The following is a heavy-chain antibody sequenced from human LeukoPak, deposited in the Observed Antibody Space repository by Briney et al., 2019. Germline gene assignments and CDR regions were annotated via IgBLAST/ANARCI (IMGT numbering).Heavy chain of an antibody. CDR3: ARVFYGSGSYYNFPYYYGMDV. CDR1: GGTFSSYA. V-gene: IGHV1-69*04. Sequence: ASLKVSCKASGGTFSSYAISWVRQAPGQGREWMGRIIPILGIANYAQKFQGRVTITADKSTSTAYMELSSLRSEDTAVYYCARVFYGSGSYYNFPYYYGMDVWGQGTTVTVSS. D-gene: IGHD3-10*01. J-gene: IGHJ6*02. CDR2: IIPILGIA.